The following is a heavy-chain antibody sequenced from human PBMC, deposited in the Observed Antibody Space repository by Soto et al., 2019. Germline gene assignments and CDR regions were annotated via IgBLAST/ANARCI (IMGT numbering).Heavy chain of an antibody. CDR3: ARHGSSWYGDYYYGMDV. CDR2: IYYSGST. CDR1: GGSISSYY. Sequence: SETLSLTCTVSGGSISSYYWSWIRQPPGKGLEWIGYIYYSGSTNYNPSLKSRVTISVDTSKNQFSLKLSSVTAADTAVYYCARHGSSWYGDYYYGMDVRGQGTTVTVSS. D-gene: IGHD6-13*01. J-gene: IGHJ6*02. V-gene: IGHV4-59*08.